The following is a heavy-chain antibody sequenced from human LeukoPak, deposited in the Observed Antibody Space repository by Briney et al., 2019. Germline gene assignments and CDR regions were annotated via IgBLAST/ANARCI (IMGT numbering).Heavy chain of an antibody. J-gene: IGHJ4*02. D-gene: IGHD6-13*01. CDR1: GYTFTGYY. V-gene: IGHV1-2*02. CDR2: INPNNGDT. CDR3: ARIKWSAAND. Sequence: ASMKVSCKASGYTFTGYYIHWVRQAPGQGLEWMGWINPNNGDTNFDPKFQGRLTLSRDTSISTAYMELGRLRSDDTAVYYRARIKWSAANDWGQGTLVTVSS.